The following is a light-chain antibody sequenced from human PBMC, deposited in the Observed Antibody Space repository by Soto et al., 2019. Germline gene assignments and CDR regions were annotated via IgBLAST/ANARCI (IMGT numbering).Light chain of an antibody. CDR3: QQDNSYST. CDR1: QSISSW. J-gene: IGKJ4*01. CDR2: KAS. V-gene: IGKV1-5*03. Sequence: DIQMTQSPSTLSASVGDRVTITCRASQSISSWLAWYQQKPGKAPKLLIYKASSLESGVPSRFSGSGSGTEFTLTISSLQPDDFATYYCQQDNSYSTSGGGTKVEIK.